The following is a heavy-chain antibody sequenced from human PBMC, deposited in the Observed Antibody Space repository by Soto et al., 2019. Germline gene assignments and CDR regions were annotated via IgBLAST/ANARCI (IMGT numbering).Heavy chain of an antibody. V-gene: IGHV1-69*02. J-gene: IGHJ4*02. Sequence: QVQLVQSGAEVKKPGSSVKVSCKASGGTFSSYTISWVRQAPGQGLEWMGRIIPILGIANYAQKFQGRVTITADKSARTAYMELSSLRSEDTAVYYCARGDGVATQYFDYWGQGTLVTVSS. CDR3: ARGDGVATQYFDY. CDR2: IIPILGIA. CDR1: GGTFSSYT. D-gene: IGHD5-12*01.